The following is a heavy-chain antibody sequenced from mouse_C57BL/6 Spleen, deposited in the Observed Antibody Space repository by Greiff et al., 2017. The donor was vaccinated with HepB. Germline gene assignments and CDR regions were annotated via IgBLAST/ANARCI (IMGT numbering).Heavy chain of an antibody. D-gene: IGHD2-5*01. CDR3: TRENYSNSWYFDV. CDR2: ISSGGDYI. Sequence: EVKLVESGEGLVKPGGSLKLSCAASGFTFSSYAMSWVRQTPEKRLEWVAYISSGGDYIYYADTVKGRFTISRDNARNTLYLQMSSLKSEDTAMYYCTRENYSNSWYFDVWGTGTTVTVSS. V-gene: IGHV5-9-1*02. J-gene: IGHJ1*03. CDR1: GFTFSSYA.